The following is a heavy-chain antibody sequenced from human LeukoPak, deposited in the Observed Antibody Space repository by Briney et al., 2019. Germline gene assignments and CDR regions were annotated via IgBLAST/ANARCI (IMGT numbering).Heavy chain of an antibody. Sequence: GGSLRLSCAASGFTLSNAWMNWVRQLPGKRLEWVAYVSGSGSTVYYADSVKGRFTVSRDNGKSSLYLQMNSLRVEDTALYYCVRQFASWGQGTLVTVSS. CDR1: GFTLSNAW. CDR2: VSGSGSTV. V-gene: IGHV3-48*01. CDR3: VRQFAS. J-gene: IGHJ4*02.